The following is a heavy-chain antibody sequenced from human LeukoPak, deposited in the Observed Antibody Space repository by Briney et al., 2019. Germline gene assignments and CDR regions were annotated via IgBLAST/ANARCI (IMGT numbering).Heavy chain of an antibody. CDR2: IYTSGST. Sequence: SSETLSLTCTVSGGSISSYYWSWIRQPAGKGLEWIGRIYTSGSTNYNPSLKSRVTISVDTSKNQFSLKLSSVTAADTAVYYCARYRVGQQLVRAVRHFDYWGQGTLVTVSS. D-gene: IGHD6-13*01. V-gene: IGHV4-4*07. CDR3: ARYRVGQQLVRAVRHFDY. J-gene: IGHJ4*02. CDR1: GGSISSYY.